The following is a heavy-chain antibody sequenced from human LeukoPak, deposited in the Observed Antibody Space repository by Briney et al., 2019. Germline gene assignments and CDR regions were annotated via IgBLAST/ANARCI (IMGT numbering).Heavy chain of an antibody. V-gene: IGHV1-2*02. D-gene: IGHD3-22*01. CDR1: GYTFTVYY. CDR2: INPNSGGT. CDR3: ASGYDSSGYKYFDY. J-gene: IGHJ4*02. Sequence: GASVTVSFTASGYTFTVYYMHWVRQAPGQGLEWMGWINPNSGGTNYSQKFQGRVTMTRDTSISTGYMELSRLRSDDTAVYYCASGYDSSGYKYFDYWGQGTLVTVSS.